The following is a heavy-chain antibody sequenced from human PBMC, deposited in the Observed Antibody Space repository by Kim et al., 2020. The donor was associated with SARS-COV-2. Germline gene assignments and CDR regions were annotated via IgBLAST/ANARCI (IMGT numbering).Heavy chain of an antibody. CDR3: AKEGSGTVTTYRDGVLDY. CDR2: ISGSGGST. D-gene: IGHD4-4*01. Sequence: GGSLRLSCAASGFTFSSYAMSWVRQAPGKGLEWVSAISGSGGSTYYADSVKGRFTISRDNSKNTLYLQMNSLRAEDTAVYYCAKEGSGTVTTYRDGVLDYWGQGTLVTVSS. J-gene: IGHJ4*02. CDR1: GFTFSSYA. V-gene: IGHV3-23*01.